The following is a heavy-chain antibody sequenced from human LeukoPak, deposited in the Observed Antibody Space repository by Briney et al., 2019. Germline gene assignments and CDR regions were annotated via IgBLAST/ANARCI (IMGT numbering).Heavy chain of an antibody. D-gene: IGHD3-9*01. CDR2: IYYSGST. J-gene: IGHJ6*03. V-gene: IGHV4-59*01. CDR1: GGSISSYY. Sequence: SETLSLTCTVPGGSISSYYWSWIRQPPGKGLEWIGYIYYSGSTNYNPSLKSRVTISVDTSKNQFSLKLSSVTAADTAVYYCARYYDTFWPNLYYYMDVWGKGTTVTVSS. CDR3: ARYYDTFWPNLYYYMDV.